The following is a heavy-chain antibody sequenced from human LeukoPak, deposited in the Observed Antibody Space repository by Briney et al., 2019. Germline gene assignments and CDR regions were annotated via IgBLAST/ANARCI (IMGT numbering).Heavy chain of an antibody. CDR2: INPSGGSA. J-gene: IGHJ4*02. CDR1: GYTFTTHH. V-gene: IGHV1-46*01. CDR3: ARDHSPPATSVGTTYYFDY. Sequence: ASVNVSCKASGYTFTTHHMHWVRQAPGQGLEWMGIINPSGGSATYAQRFRGRVTMTSDTSTGTVYMELRSLTSEDTAMYYCARDHSPPATSVGTTYYFDYWGQGTLVTVSS. D-gene: IGHD1-1*01.